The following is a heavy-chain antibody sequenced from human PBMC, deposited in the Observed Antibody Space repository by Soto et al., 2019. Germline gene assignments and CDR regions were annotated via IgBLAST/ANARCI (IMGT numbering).Heavy chain of an antibody. V-gene: IGHV1-69*13. J-gene: IGHJ6*02. CDR2: IIPIFGTA. D-gene: IGHD6-6*01. Sequence: SVKVSCKASGGTFSSYAISWVRQAPGQGLEWMGGIIPIFGTANYAQKFQGRVTITADESTSTAYTELSSLRSEDTAVYYCARASIAARPLDYYYGMDVWGQGTTVTVSS. CDR1: GGTFSSYA. CDR3: ARASIAARPLDYYYGMDV.